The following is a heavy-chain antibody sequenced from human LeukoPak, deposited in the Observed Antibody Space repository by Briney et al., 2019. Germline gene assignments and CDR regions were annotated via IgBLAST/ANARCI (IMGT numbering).Heavy chain of an antibody. V-gene: IGHV3-23*01. Sequence: PGGSLRLSCAASGFTFSSYAMSWVRQAPGKGLEWVSAISGSGGSTYYADSVKGRFTISRDNSKNTLYLQMNSLRAEVTAVYYCAKDGTYDSSGYYYGEDYWGQGTLVTVSS. CDR1: GFTFSSYA. D-gene: IGHD3-22*01. CDR3: AKDGTYDSSGYYYGEDY. J-gene: IGHJ4*02. CDR2: ISGSGGST.